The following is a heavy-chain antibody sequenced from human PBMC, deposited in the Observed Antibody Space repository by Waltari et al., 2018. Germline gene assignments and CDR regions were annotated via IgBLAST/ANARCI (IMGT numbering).Heavy chain of an antibody. CDR2: IHYSGST. CDR3: ARQYDFYDSSGYLDY. V-gene: IGHV4-39*07. J-gene: IGHJ4*02. Sequence: QLQLQESGPGLVKPSETLSLTCTVSGGSLSSRNYSWGGIRQPPGKGLEWIGTIHYSGSTKYNPSLKSRVTISVDTSKNQFSLNLRSVTAADTAIYYCARQYDFYDSSGYLDYWGQGILGTVSS. CDR1: GGSLSSRNYS. D-gene: IGHD3-22*01.